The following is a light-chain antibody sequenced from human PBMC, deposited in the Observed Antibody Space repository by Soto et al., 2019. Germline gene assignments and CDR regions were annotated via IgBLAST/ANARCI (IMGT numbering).Light chain of an antibody. CDR1: NIGSKS. V-gene: IGLV3-21*02. Sequence: SYELTQPPSVSVAQGQTARIPCGGDNIGSKSVYWYQQKPGQAPVVVVYDGSDRPSGIPERFSGSNSGTTATLTISRVEAGDEADYFCQVWDSTSDHYDFGAETKGTVL. J-gene: IGLJ1*01. CDR2: DGS. CDR3: QVWDSTSDHYD.